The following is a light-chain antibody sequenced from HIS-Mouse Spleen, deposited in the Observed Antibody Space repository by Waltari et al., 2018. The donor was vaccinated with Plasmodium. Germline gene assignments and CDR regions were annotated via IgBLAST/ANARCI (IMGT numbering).Light chain of an antibody. J-gene: IGLJ3*02. Sequence: SYELTQPPSESVSQAQKARITCTGDALATKYDYWYQQKSSQAPVLVIYEDSKRPSWIPGRFSGASSGTMATLTISVAQVEDEADYYCYSTDSSGNHRVFGGVTKLTVL. CDR1: ALATKY. V-gene: IGLV3-10*01. CDR2: EDS. CDR3: YSTDSSGNHRV.